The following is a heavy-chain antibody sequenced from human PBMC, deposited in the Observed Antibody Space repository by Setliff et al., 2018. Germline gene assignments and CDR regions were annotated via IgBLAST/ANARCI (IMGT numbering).Heavy chain of an antibody. CDR2: ISPYNGNT. D-gene: IGHD2-2*01. CDR1: GYNFITTG. J-gene: IGHJ3*02. Sequence: ASVKVSCKTSGYNFITTGISWVRQAPGQGPEWMGCISPYNGNTNYAQKFQDRVTMTTDTSTATVYMELKNLRSDDTAVYYCTRDTNIVVVPPHRTAFDIWGQGTMVTVSS. CDR3: TRDTNIVVVPPHRTAFDI. V-gene: IGHV1-18*01.